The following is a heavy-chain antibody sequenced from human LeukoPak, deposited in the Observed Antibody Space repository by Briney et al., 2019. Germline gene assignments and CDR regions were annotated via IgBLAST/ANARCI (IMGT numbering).Heavy chain of an antibody. CDR2: ISIGGSTI. V-gene: IGHV3-48*03. J-gene: IGHJ4*02. Sequence: GGAPRISCAAPGFTFSSYENNWGRQAPGEGVEGGLYISIGGSTIYYADSVKGRFTISRDNAKNSLYLQMDSLRAEDTAVYFCARDPGYGHSWPNLFDYWGQGTLVTVSS. CDR3: ARDPGYGHSWPNLFDY. CDR1: GFTFSSYE. D-gene: IGHD6-13*01.